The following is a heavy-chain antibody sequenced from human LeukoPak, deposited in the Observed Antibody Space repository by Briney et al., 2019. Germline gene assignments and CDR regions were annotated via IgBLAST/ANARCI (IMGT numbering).Heavy chain of an antibody. CDR2: IKQDGSEK. CDR1: GFTFSSHG. D-gene: IGHD4-17*01. J-gene: IGHJ4*02. Sequence: GGSLRLSCAASGFTFSSHGMHWVRQAPGKGLEWVANIKQDGSEKYYVDSVKGRFTISRDNAKNSLYLQMNSLRAEDTAVYFCARGQTTMTNWGQGTLVTVSS. CDR3: ARGQTTMTN. V-gene: IGHV3-7*03.